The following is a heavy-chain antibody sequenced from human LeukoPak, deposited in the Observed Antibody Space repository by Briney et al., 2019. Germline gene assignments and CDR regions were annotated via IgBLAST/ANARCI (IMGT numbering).Heavy chain of an antibody. CDR3: AKDWGNSSWSVMSGYYYYYGMDV. D-gene: IGHD6-13*01. CDR1: GFTFSSYA. V-gene: IGHV3-23*01. Sequence: GGSLRLSCAASGFTFSSYAMSWVRQAPGKGLEWVSAISGSGGSTYYADSVKGRFTISRDNAKKSLYLQMNSLRAEDTALYYCAKDWGNSSWSVMSGYYYYYGMDVWGQGTTVTVSS. CDR2: ISGSGGST. J-gene: IGHJ6*02.